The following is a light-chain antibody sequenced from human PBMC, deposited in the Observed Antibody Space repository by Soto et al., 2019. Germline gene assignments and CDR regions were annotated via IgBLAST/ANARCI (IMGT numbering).Light chain of an antibody. Sequence: QSVLTQPPSVSGTPGQRVTISCSGSSTNIGTESVNWYQHLPGTAPRLLISTNSLRPSAIPDRFRGSKSGTSASLAISGLQSEDDADYYCAAWDSSLRAPVFGTGTKLTVL. CDR3: AAWDSSLRAPV. V-gene: IGLV1-44*01. CDR2: TNS. CDR1: STNIGTES. J-gene: IGLJ3*02.